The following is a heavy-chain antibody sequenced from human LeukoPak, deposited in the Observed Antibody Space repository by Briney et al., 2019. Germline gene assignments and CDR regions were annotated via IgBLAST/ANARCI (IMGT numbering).Heavy chain of an antibody. D-gene: IGHD2-15*01. CDR1: GYTFTGDY. CDR2: INPNSGGT. J-gene: IGHJ4*02. V-gene: IGHV1-2*02. CDR3: AGGSAYCSGGSCPWFDYFDY. Sequence: ASVKVSCKASGYTFTGDYMHWVRQAPGQGLEWMGWINPNSGGTNYAQKFQGRVTMTRDTSISTAYMELSRLRSDDTAVYYCAGGSAYCSGGSCPWFDYFDYWGQGTLVTVSS.